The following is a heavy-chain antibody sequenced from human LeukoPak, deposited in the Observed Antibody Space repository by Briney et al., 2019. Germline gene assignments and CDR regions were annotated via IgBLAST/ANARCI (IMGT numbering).Heavy chain of an antibody. CDR3: ARGQVPAARGYNWFDP. J-gene: IGHJ5*02. V-gene: IGHV4-34*01. CDR2: INARGDT. CDR1: GWSFNDYY. Sequence: SETLSLTSAVSGWSFNDYYWNWIRQPPRKGLEWIGQINARGDTTYNPPPKSRATTPAHTSKNQFPLRLTSMIAADTALYYGARGQVPAARGYNWFDPWGQGTLVTVSS. D-gene: IGHD2-2*01.